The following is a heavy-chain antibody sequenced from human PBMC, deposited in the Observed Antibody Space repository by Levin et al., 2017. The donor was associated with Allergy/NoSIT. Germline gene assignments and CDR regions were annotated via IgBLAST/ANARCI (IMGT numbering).Heavy chain of an antibody. CDR2: IYYSGST. D-gene: IGHD3-9*01. CDR1: GGSISSSSYY. Sequence: PSETLSLTCTVSGGSISSSSYYWGWIRQPPGKGLEWIGSIYYSGSTYYNPSLKSRVTISVDTSKNQFSLKLSSVTAADTAVYYCARGDYTIFLFDPWGQGTLVTVSS. V-gene: IGHV4-39*01. CDR3: ARGDYTIFLFDP. J-gene: IGHJ5*02.